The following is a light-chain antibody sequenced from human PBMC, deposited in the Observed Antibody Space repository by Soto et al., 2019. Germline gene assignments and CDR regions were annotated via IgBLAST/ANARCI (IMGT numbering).Light chain of an antibody. Sequence: DIQMTQSPSSLSASVGARVSITCQASQDIRTSLSWFQQKPGRAPKILIYGASYLETGVPSRFRGSGSGTDFTFTISSLHPEDIGTYYCQHYHNLPPFTFGPGTKVDIK. V-gene: IGKV1-33*01. CDR3: QHYHNLPPFT. CDR2: GAS. J-gene: IGKJ3*01. CDR1: QDIRTS.